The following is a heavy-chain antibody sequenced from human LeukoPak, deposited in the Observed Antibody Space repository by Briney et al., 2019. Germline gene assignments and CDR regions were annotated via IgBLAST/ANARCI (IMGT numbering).Heavy chain of an antibody. J-gene: IGHJ4*02. D-gene: IGHD3-22*01. V-gene: IGHV1-18*01. CDR2: ISAYNGNT. CDR1: GYTFTSYG. CDR3: ARGLGVYYDSSGYSSPLGY. Sequence: ASVKVSCKTSGYTFTSYGISWVRQAPGQGLEWMGWISAYNGNTNYAQKLQGRVTMTTDTSTSTAYMELRSLRSDDTAVYYCARGLGVYYDSSGYSSPLGYWGQGTLVTVSS.